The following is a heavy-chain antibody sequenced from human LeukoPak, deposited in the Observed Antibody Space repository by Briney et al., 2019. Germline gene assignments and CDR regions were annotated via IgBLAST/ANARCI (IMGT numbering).Heavy chain of an antibody. Sequence: PSETLSLTCTVSGGSIRSFHWSWVRQPPGKGLEWMGFIYYNGSTNYNPSLKSRLTFSVDASNNQFSLKLSSVTAADTAVYYCARAARDYGPYNWFDPWGQGTLVTVSS. CDR3: ARAARDYGPYNWFDP. CDR2: IYYNGST. J-gene: IGHJ5*02. V-gene: IGHV4-59*01. D-gene: IGHD4-17*01. CDR1: GGSIRSFH.